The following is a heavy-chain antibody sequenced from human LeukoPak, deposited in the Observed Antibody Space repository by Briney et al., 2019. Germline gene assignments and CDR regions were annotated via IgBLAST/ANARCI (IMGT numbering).Heavy chain of an antibody. CDR3: AKDRGYSYGYDY. D-gene: IGHD5-18*01. CDR1: GFTFSSYA. Sequence: GGSLRLSCAASGFTFSSYAMSWVRQAPGKELEWVSAISGSGGSTYYAGSVKGRFTFSRDNSKNTLYLQMNSLRAEDTAVYYCAKDRGYSYGYDYWGQGTLVTVSS. J-gene: IGHJ4*02. V-gene: IGHV3-23*01. CDR2: ISGSGGST.